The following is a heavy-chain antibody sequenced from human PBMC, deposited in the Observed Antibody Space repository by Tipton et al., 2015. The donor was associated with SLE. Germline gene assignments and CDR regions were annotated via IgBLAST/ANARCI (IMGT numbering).Heavy chain of an antibody. J-gene: IGHJ4*02. Sequence: LRLSCTVSGGSISSGSYYWSWIRQPAGKGLEWIGYIYTSGSTNYNPSLKSRVTISVDTSKNQFSLKLSSVTAADTAVYYCARVTAAAGRGDYWGQGTLVTVSS. CDR1: GGSISSGSYY. V-gene: IGHV4-61*09. CDR2: IYTSGST. D-gene: IGHD6-13*01. CDR3: ARVTAAAGRGDY.